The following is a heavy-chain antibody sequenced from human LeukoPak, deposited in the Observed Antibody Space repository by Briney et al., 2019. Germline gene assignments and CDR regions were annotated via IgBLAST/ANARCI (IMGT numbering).Heavy chain of an antibody. CDR1: GGSISSSNW. CDR2: IYHSGST. CDR3: ARGGGYGGNSGWYFDL. V-gene: IGHV4-4*02. J-gene: IGHJ2*01. D-gene: IGHD4-23*01. Sequence: SEALSLTCAVSGGSISSSNWWSWVRQPPGKGLEWIGEIYHSGSTNYNPSLKSRVTISVDKSKNQFSLKLSSVTAADTAVYYCARGGGYGGNSGWYFDLWGRGTLVTVSS.